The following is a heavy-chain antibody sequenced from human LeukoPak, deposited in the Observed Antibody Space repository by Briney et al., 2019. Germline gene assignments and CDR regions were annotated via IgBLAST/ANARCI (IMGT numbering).Heavy chain of an antibody. V-gene: IGHV1-69*01. D-gene: IGHD3-3*01. CDR1: GGTFSSYA. J-gene: IGHJ4*02. CDR3: ARKSVGLYYDFWSGYSHFDY. CDR2: IIPIFGTA. Sequence: ASVKVSCKASGGTFSSYAISWVRQAPGQGLEWMGGIIPIFGTANYAQKFQGRVTITADESTSTAYMELSSLRSEDTAVYYCARKSVGLYYDFWSGYSHFDYWGQGTLVTVSS.